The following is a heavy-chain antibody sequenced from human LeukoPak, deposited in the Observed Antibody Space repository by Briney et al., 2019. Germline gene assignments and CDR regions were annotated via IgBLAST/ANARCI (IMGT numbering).Heavy chain of an antibody. Sequence: GRSLRLSCAASGFTFSSYGMHWVRQAPGKGLEWVAVIWYDGSNKYYADSVKGRFTISRDNSKNTLYLQMNSLRAEDTAVYYCARDPEGTSCYSPDYWGQGTLVTVSS. D-gene: IGHD2-2*02. CDR1: GFTFSSYG. CDR3: ARDPEGTSCYSPDY. V-gene: IGHV3-33*01. CDR2: IWYDGSNK. J-gene: IGHJ4*02.